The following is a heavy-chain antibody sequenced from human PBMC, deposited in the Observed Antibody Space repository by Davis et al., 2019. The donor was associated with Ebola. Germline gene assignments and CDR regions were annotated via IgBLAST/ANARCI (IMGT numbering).Heavy chain of an antibody. Sequence: SETLSLTCNVSGDSISTYYWSWIRQPPGKGPEWIGEINHNANTKHNPSLKSRVTMSVDPSKNRVSLKLTSVTAADTAVYYCATGASTSTSYYLYVWGQGTLVTVSS. CDR3: ATGASTSTSYYLYV. CDR1: GDSISTYY. CDR2: INHNANT. J-gene: IGHJ4*02. V-gene: IGHV4-34*01. D-gene: IGHD2-2*01.